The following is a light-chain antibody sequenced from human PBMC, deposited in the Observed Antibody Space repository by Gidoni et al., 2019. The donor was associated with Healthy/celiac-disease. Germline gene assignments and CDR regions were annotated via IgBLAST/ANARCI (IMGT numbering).Light chain of an antibody. Sequence: DIVLTQSPGTLSLSPGERATLSCRASQSVSSSYLAWYQQKPGKAPRLLIYVALSRECGILYMFSFFWSGVDGTLTISRLEPEEGAVYDGEQYGRSLSSDTFGQGTKLEIK. CDR3: EQYGRSLSSDT. J-gene: IGKJ2*01. CDR2: VAL. CDR1: QSVSSSY. V-gene: IGKV3-20*01.